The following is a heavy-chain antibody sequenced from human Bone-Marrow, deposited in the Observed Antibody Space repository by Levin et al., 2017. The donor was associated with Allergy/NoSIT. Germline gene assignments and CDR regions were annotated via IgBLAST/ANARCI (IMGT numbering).Heavy chain of an antibody. V-gene: IGHV3-30*18. CDR2: ISHDGSNT. Sequence: HPGGSLRLSCAASGFNFGSYAMHWVRQAPGKGLEWVALISHDGSNTHYADSVKGRFTISRDNSKKMLYLHMNSLRAEDTAVFYCAKPVASISQIDFWGQGTLVTVSS. CDR1: GFNFGSYA. D-gene: IGHD5-12*01. CDR3: AKPVASISQIDF. J-gene: IGHJ4*02.